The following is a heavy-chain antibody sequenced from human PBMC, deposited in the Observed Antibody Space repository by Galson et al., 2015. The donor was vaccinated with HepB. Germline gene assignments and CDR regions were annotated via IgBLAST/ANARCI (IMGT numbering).Heavy chain of an antibody. J-gene: IGHJ4*02. CDR3: AREGFGVVILYYFDY. CDR2: ISYDGSNK. V-gene: IGHV3-30-3*01. D-gene: IGHD3-3*01. CDR1: GFTFSSYA. Sequence: SLRLSCAASGFTFSSYAMHWVRQAPGKGLEWVAVISYDGSNKYYADSVKGRFTISRDNSKNTLYLQMNSLRAEDTAVYYCAREGFGVVILYYFDYWGQGTLVTVSS.